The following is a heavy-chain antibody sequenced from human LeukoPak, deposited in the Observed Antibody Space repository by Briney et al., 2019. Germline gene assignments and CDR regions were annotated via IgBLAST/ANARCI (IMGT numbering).Heavy chain of an antibody. V-gene: IGHV1-69*05. CDR3: STNGGPYYFNS. CDR2: IIPIFGTA. CDR1: GGTFSSYA. Sequence: SVKVSCKASGGTFSSYAISWVRQAPGQGLEWMGGIIPIFGTANYAQKFQGRVTITTDESTSSAYMELNSLRYDDTAVYFCSTNGGPYYFNSWGQGTQVTVSS. D-gene: IGHD6-25*01. J-gene: IGHJ4*02.